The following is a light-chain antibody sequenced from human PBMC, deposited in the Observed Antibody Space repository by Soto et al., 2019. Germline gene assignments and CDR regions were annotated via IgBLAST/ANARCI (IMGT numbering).Light chain of an antibody. J-gene: IGKJ1*01. Sequence: EIVMTQSPATLSVSPGERATLSGRASQSVSSNLAWYQQKPGQSPRLLIYGASTRATGIPARFSGSGSGTEFTITIISRQSEDFAVYYCQHYDNWPPWTFGQGTRVEIK. V-gene: IGKV3-15*01. CDR2: GAS. CDR1: QSVSSN. CDR3: QHYDNWPPWT.